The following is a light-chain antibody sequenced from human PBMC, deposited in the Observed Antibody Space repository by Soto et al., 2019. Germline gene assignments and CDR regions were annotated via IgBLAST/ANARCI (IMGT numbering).Light chain of an antibody. Sequence: EKIMVLSLSFISKTTGERVTLSCRASQSISINLAWYQRKPGQSPRLLFSGASTRATGVPVRFSGSGSGTEFTLSISSLQSEDFAVYFCQQHNNWPPTFGQGTKVDIK. CDR2: GAS. CDR3: QQHNNWPPT. CDR1: QSISIN. V-gene: IGKV3-15*01. J-gene: IGKJ1*01.